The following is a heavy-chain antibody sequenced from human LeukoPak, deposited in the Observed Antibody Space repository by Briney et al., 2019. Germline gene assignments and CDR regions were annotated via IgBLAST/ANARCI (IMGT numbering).Heavy chain of an antibody. J-gene: IGHJ4*02. V-gene: IGHV1-2*02. CDR3: ARDGAIFGVVNGFDY. CDR1: GYTFTGYY. Sequence: ASAKVSCKASGYTFTGYYMHWVRQAPGQGLEWMGWINPNSGGTNYAQKFQGRVTMTRDTSISTAYMELSRLRSDDTAVYYCARDGAIFGVVNGFDYWGQGTLVTVSS. CDR2: INPNSGGT. D-gene: IGHD3-3*01.